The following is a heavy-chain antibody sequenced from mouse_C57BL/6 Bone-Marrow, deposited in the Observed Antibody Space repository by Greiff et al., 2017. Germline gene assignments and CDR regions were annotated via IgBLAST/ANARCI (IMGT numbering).Heavy chain of an antibody. CDR3: ARDGDYEGFAY. D-gene: IGHD2-4*01. CDR2: IYPGSGST. CDR1: GYTFTSYW. Sequence: QVQLQQPGAELVKPGASVKMSCKASGYTFTSYWIPWVKQRPGQGLEWIGDIYPGSGSTNYNEKFKSKATLTVDTSSSTAYMKLSSLTSEDSAVYYCARDGDYEGFAYWGQGTMVTVSA. J-gene: IGHJ3*01. V-gene: IGHV1-55*01.